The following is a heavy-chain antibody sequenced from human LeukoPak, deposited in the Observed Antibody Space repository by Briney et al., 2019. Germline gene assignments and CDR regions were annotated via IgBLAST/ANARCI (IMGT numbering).Heavy chain of an antibody. J-gene: IGHJ3*02. CDR3: AKDSHDI. CDR2: ISYDGSNK. Sequence: SGGSLRLSCAASGFTFSSYGMHWVRQAPGKGLEWVAVISYDGSNKYYADSVKGRFTISRDNSKNTLYLQMNSLRAEDTAVYYCAKDSHDIWGQGTMVTVSS. V-gene: IGHV3-30*18. CDR1: GFTFSSYG.